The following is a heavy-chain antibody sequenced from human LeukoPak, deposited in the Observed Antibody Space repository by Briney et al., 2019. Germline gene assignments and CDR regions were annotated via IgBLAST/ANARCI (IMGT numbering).Heavy chain of an antibody. Sequence: PGGSLRLSCAASGFTVSSNYMTWVRQAPGKGLEWVSVIYSGGSTYYADSVKGRFIISRDNSKNALYLQMNSLRAEDTAVYYCARDGDGYYCGMDVGGQGTTVTVSS. J-gene: IGHJ6*02. CDR2: IYSGGST. CDR1: GFTVSSNY. V-gene: IGHV3-53*01. CDR3: ARDGDGYYCGMDV. D-gene: IGHD7-27*01.